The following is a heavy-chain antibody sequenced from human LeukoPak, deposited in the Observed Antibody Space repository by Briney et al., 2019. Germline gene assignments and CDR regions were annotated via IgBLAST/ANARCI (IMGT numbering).Heavy chain of an antibody. CDR1: GFSVTSNH. CDR3: ARDSSSYYFDY. V-gene: IGHV3-66*01. J-gene: IGHJ4*02. Sequence: GGSVRLSCGASGFSVTSNHMNWVRQAPGKGLEWVSIRFTISRDDSINTLYLQMNSLRAEDTAVYYCARDSSSYYFDYWGQGTLVTVSS. D-gene: IGHD6-6*01.